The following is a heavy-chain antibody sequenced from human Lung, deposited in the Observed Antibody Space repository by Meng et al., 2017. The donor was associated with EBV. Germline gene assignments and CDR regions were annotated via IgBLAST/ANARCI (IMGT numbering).Heavy chain of an antibody. J-gene: IGHJ5*02. CDR2: IYYSGST. D-gene: IGHD3-10*01. V-gene: IGHV4-4*02. Sequence: QVPLQESGPGLVKPSGTLSLTCAVSGGSISSSNWWSWVRQPPGKGLEWIGYIYYSGSTYYNPSLKSRVTISVDTSKNQFSLNLTFVTAADTAVYYCATTTVRGVNWIDPWGQGTLVTVSS. CDR1: GGSISSSNW. CDR3: ATTTVRGVNWIDP.